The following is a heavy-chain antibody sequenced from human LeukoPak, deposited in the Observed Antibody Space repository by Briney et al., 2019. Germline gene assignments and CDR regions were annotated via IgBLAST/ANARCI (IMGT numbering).Heavy chain of an antibody. D-gene: IGHD6-19*01. CDR2: IYYSGST. CDR3: ARANFIKYSSGWTFDY. Sequence: NPSQTLSLTCTVSGGSISSGGYYWSWIRQHPGKGLEWIGYIYYSGSTYYDPSLKSRVTISVDTSKNQFSLKLSSVTAADTAVYYCARANFIKYSSGWTFDYWGQGTLVTVSS. J-gene: IGHJ4*02. CDR1: GGSISSGGYY. V-gene: IGHV4-31*03.